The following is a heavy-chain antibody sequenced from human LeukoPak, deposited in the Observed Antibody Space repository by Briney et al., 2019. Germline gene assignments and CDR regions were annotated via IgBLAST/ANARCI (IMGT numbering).Heavy chain of an antibody. V-gene: IGHV3-11*04. Sequence: GGSLRLSCAASGFTFSDYYMSWIRQAPGKGLEWVSYISSSGSTIYYADSVKGRFPISRDNAKNSLYLQMNSLRAEDTAVYYCASLVVPAVRGRWFDPWGQGTLVTVFS. CDR1: GFTFSDYY. J-gene: IGHJ5*02. CDR3: ASLVVPAVRGRWFDP. D-gene: IGHD2-2*01. CDR2: ISSSGSTI.